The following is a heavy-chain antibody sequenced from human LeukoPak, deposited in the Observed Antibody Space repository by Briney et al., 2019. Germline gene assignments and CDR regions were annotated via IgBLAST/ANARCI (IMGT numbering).Heavy chain of an antibody. V-gene: IGHV4-59*01. D-gene: IGHD3-10*01. J-gene: IGHJ3*02. CDR1: GGSISNYY. Sequence: SSETLSLTCNVSGGSISNYYWSWIRQPPGKGLEWIGYIYYSGSTNHNPSLKSRVTISVDTSKNQFSLKLSSVTAADTAVYYCARDLPRSGRDAFDIWGQGTMVTVSS. CDR3: ARDLPRSGRDAFDI. CDR2: IYYSGST.